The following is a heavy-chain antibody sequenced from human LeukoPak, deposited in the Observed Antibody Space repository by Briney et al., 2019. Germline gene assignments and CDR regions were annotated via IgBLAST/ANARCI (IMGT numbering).Heavy chain of an antibody. D-gene: IGHD6-13*01. CDR1: GFSITNYW. CDR2: INGHGGTI. CDR3: ARDPRAAGHFDS. J-gene: IGHJ4*02. Sequence: SGGSLRLSCAASGFSITNYWMGWVRQAPGKGLEWVANINGHGGTINYVDSVKGRFSISRDNAKDSLYLQMNSLRAEDTAVYYCARDPRAAGHFDSWGQGTLVTVSS. V-gene: IGHV3-7*04.